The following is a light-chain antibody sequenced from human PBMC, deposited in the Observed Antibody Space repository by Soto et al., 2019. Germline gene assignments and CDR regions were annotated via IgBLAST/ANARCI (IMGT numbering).Light chain of an antibody. CDR1: QSVSSN. Sequence: EIAMTQSPATLSVSPGERATRTCRASQSVSSNLAWYQQKPGQAPRLLIYDASTRATGIPARFSGSGSGTEFTLTISSLQSEDFAVYYCQQYNNWPLTFGGGTNVEIK. CDR3: QQYNNWPLT. V-gene: IGKV3-15*01. J-gene: IGKJ4*01. CDR2: DAS.